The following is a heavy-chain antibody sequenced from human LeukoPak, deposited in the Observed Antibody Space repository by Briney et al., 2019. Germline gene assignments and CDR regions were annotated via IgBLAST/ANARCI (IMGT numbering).Heavy chain of an antibody. CDR3: AKDPTSGLLAFDI. J-gene: IGHJ3*02. D-gene: IGHD5-12*01. CDR2: ISGSGSDI. CDR1: GFSFSNSY. Sequence: PGGSLRLSCVVSGFSFSNSYMTWIRQTPGKGLESLAYISGSGSDIYYADSVKGRFTISRDNAKNSLYLQMNSLRAEDTALYYCAKDPTSGLLAFDIWGQGTMVTVSS. V-gene: IGHV3-11*01.